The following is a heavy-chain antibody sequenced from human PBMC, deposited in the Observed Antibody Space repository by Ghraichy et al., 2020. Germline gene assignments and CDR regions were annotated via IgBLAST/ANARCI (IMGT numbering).Heavy chain of an antibody. Sequence: SETLSLTCTVSGGSISSYYWSWIRQLPGKGLEWIGYMYYTGSTYLHPSLKGRVTLSVDTSKNQFSLKLTSMTAADTAVYYCARDHPPAIWGQGTMVTVSS. J-gene: IGHJ3*02. V-gene: IGHV4-59*01. CDR2: MYYTGST. CDR1: GGSISSYY. CDR3: ARDHPPAI.